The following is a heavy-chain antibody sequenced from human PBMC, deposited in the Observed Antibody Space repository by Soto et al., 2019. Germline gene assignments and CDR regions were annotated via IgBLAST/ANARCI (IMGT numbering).Heavy chain of an antibody. V-gene: IGHV3-11*06. Sequence: PGGSLRLSCAASGFTFSDHYMSWIRQAPGKGLEWISYINPSGTNTDYADSVKGRFTISRDNTENSLYLQMNSLRAEDTALYYFARGHHSMDVWGQGATVTVPS. CDR3: ARGHHSMDV. CDR1: GFTFSDHY. CDR2: INPSGTNT. J-gene: IGHJ6*02.